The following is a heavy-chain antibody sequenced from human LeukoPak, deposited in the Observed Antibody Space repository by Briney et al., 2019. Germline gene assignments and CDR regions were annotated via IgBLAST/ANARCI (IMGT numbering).Heavy chain of an antibody. J-gene: IGHJ4*02. V-gene: IGHV3-23*01. CDR2: ISGSGGST. CDR1: GYAFSGFA. D-gene: IGHD3-10*01. CDR3: AKVAMGYYGSGSLDY. Sequence: GGSLRLSCAASGYAFSGFAMSWVRQPPGKGPEWVSAISGSGGSTYYADSVKGRFTISRDNSKNTLYLQMNSLRAEDTAVYYCAKVAMGYYGSGSLDYWGQGTLVTVSS.